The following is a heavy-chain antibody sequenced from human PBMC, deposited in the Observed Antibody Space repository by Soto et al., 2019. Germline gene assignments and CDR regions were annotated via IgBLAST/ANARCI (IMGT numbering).Heavy chain of an antibody. CDR1: GFTFSSYA. CDR3: ARDLGGAVTSDI. Sequence: LRLSCAASGFTFSSYAMHWVRQAPGKGLEWVAVISYDGSNKYYADSVKGRFTISRDNSKNTLYLQMNSLRAEDTAVYYCARDLGGAVTSDIWGQGTMVTVSS. D-gene: IGHD3-16*01. CDR2: ISYDGSNK. J-gene: IGHJ3*02. V-gene: IGHV3-30-3*01.